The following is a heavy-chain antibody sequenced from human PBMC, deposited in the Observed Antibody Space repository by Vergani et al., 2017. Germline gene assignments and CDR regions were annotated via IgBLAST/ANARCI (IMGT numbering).Heavy chain of an antibody. CDR1: GGSISSGSYY. CDR3: ARDTYGDKGWYFDL. Sequence: QVQLQESGPGLVKPSQTLSLTCTVSGGSISSGSYYWSWIRQPAGKGLEWIGRIYTSGSTNYNPSLKSRVTMSVDTSKNQFSLKLSSVTAADTAVYYCARDTYGDKGWYFDLWGRGTLVTVSS. V-gene: IGHV4-61*02. J-gene: IGHJ2*01. CDR2: IYTSGST. D-gene: IGHD4-17*01.